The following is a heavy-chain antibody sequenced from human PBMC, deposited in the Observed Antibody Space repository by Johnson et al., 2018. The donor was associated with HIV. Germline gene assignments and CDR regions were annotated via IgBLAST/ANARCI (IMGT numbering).Heavy chain of an antibody. CDR3: ARTTYSSPGAFDI. J-gene: IGHJ3*02. CDR1: GFTFSSYG. CDR2: ISYDGTKT. Sequence: QVQLVESGGGVVQPGRSLRLSCAASGFTFSSYGMHWVRQAPGKGLEWVAVISYDGTKTYYVDSVKARFTISRDDARNTLYLQMNSLRVEDTAVYYCARTTYSSPGAFDIWGRGTMLTVSS. V-gene: IGHV3-30*03. D-gene: IGHD6-19*01.